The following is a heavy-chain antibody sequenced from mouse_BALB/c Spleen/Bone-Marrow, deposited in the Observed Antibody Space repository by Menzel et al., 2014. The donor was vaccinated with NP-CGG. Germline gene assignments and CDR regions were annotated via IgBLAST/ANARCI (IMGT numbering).Heavy chain of an antibody. CDR3: SRGGNYGTY. V-gene: IGHV1-80*01. CDR2: IYPGNGNA. D-gene: IGHD2-1*01. Sequence: VQLVESGAELVRPGSSVKISCEASGYAFSTYWMNWVKQRPGQGLEWIGQIYPGNGNADYNGKFKDKATLTADKSSRTAYMHLSSLTSEDSAVYFCSRGGNYGTYWGQGTLVTVSA. J-gene: IGHJ3*01. CDR1: GYAFSTYW.